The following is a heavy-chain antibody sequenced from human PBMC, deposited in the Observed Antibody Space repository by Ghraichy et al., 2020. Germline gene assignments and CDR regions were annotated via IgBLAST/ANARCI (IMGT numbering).Heavy chain of an antibody. J-gene: IGHJ6*03. V-gene: IGHV1-46*03. D-gene: IGHD3-3*01. CDR2: INPSGGST. CDR1: GYTFTSYY. CDR3: ARDPYDFWSGYPHYYYMDV. Sequence: ASVKVSCKASGYTFTSYYMHWVRQAPGHGLEWMGIINPSGGSTSYAQKFQGRVTMTRDTSTSTVYMELSSLRSEDTAVYYCARDPYDFWSGYPHYYYMDVWGKGTTVTVSS.